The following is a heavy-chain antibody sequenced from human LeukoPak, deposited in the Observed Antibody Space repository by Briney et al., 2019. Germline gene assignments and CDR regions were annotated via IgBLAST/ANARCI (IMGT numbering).Heavy chain of an antibody. V-gene: IGHV3-33*01. CDR2: IQSDGSQE. J-gene: IGHJ4*02. D-gene: IGHD3-10*01. CDR1: GFIFSHFG. Sequence: GRSLGLSCATSGFIFSHFGMHWVRQAPGKGLEWVAAIQSDGSQEYFADSVKGRSTISRGKSKSTMYLQIDTLRAEDTAVYYCARDSCLIKTCLDYWGQGALVTVSS. CDR3: ARDSCLIKTCLDY.